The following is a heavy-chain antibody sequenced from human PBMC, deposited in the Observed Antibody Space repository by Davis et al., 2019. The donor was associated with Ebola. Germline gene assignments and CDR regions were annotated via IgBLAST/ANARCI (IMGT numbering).Heavy chain of an antibody. V-gene: IGHV3-7*03. Sequence: PGGSLRLSCAASEFTFSSHWMSWVRQAPGKGLEWVANINQDGSDKYYVDSVKVRFTISRDNAKNSLYLQMNSLRAEDTAVYYCAGDQTTLTVNWFDPWGQGTRVIVSS. CDR2: INQDGSDK. J-gene: IGHJ5*02. CDR3: AGDQTTLTVNWFDP. CDR1: EFTFSSHW. D-gene: IGHD4-17*01.